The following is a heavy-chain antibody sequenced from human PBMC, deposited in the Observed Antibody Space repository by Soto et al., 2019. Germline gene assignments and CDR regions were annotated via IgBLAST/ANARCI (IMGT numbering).Heavy chain of an antibody. V-gene: IGHV3-7*01. CDR2: IKQDGNEK. J-gene: IGHJ4*02. CDR1: GFTFTSYW. Sequence: GGSLRLSCAASGFTFTSYWMSWVRQAPGKGLEWVANIKQDGNEKYYVDSVKGRFTISRDNAKSSLYLQMNSLRAEDTAVYYCARIGYPIDYWGQGTLVTVSS. CDR3: ARIGYPIDY. D-gene: IGHD1-1*01.